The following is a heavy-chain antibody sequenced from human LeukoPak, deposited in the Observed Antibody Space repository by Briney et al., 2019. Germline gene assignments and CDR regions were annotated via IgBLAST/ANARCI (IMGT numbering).Heavy chain of an antibody. CDR1: GGSISSGDYY. D-gene: IGHD3-16*02. CDR3: ARINVWGSYRYGDY. J-gene: IGHJ4*02. CDR2: IDWDDDK. Sequence: KPSQTLSLTCTVSGGSISSGDYYWSWIRQPPGKALEWLARIDWDDDKYYSTSLKTRLTISKDTSKNQVVLTMTNMDPVDTATYYCARINVWGSYRYGDYWGQGTLVTVSS. V-gene: IGHV2-70*11.